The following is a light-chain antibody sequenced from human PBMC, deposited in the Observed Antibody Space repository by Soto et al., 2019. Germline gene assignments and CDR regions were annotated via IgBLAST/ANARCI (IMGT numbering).Light chain of an antibody. CDR3: SSYAGRNWV. V-gene: IGLV2-8*01. CDR1: SSDVGGYNY. CDR2: EVS. J-gene: IGLJ2*01. Sequence: QSALTQPPSASGSPGQSVTISCTGTSSDVGGYNYVSWYQQHPGKAPKLMISEVSKRPSGVPDRFSGSKSGNTASLTVSGLQAEDEADYYCSSYAGRNWVFGGGTKLTVL.